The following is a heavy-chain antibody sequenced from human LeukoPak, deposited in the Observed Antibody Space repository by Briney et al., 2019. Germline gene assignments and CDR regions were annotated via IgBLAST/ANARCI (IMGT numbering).Heavy chain of an antibody. CDR3: ARPSIVFSDYDSSGYSPWDY. J-gene: IGHJ4*02. CDR1: GGTLNSYA. Sequence: SVKVSCKASGGTLNSYAISWVRQAPGQGLEWMGGIIPIFVTAKYAQKFQGRVTITADESTSTAYMELSSLRSEDTAVYYCARPSIVFSDYDSSGYSPWDYWGQGTLVTVSS. CDR2: IIPIFVTA. D-gene: IGHD3-22*01. V-gene: IGHV1-69*01.